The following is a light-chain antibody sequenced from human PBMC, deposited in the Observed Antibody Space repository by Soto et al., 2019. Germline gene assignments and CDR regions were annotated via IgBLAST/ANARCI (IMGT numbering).Light chain of an antibody. CDR2: GAS. CDR3: QQYEAVVT. CDR1: QSVSSSY. V-gene: IGKV3-20*01. J-gene: IGKJ1*01. Sequence: EVVMRQSPGTLSLSPGERATLSCRASQSVSSSYLAWYQQKPGRALRLLIDGASTRATGIPDRFSGSGSGTDFTLTISRLEPEDVAVYYCQQYEAVVTFGQGTKVDIK.